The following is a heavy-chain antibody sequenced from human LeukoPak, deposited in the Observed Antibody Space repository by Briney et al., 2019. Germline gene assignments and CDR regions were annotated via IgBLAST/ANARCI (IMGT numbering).Heavy chain of an antibody. Sequence: ASVKVSCKASGYTFTDYYMHWVRQAPGQGLEWLGWINPNSGDTNYAQKFQGGVTMTRDTSISTAYMDLSRLRSDDTAVYYCARASGYSYGQRWGQGTLVTVSS. V-gene: IGHV1-2*02. CDR2: INPNSGDT. D-gene: IGHD5-18*01. J-gene: IGHJ4*02. CDR1: GYTFTDYY. CDR3: ARASGYSYGQR.